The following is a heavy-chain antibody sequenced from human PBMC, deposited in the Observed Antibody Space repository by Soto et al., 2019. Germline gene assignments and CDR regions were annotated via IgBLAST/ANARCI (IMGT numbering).Heavy chain of an antibody. D-gene: IGHD6-6*01. CDR1: GFTFSVYT. J-gene: IGHJ4*02. V-gene: IGHV3-21*01. CDR3: ARGIAARTPPDN. CDR2: ISSSSSYI. Sequence: GGSLRLSCAASGFTFSVYTMNWVRQAPGKGLEWDSSISSSSSYIYYADSLKGRFTISRDNAKNSVYLQMNSLRAEDTAVYYCARGIAARTPPDNWGQGTLVTVSS.